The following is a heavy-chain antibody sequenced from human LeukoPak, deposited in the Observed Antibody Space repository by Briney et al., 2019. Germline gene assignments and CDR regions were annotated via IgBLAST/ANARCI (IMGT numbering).Heavy chain of an antibody. CDR3: AKAFRIVGIGNPDDAFDV. D-gene: IGHD1-26*01. CDR2: ISGGGT. V-gene: IGHV3-38-3*01. CDR1: GFTVSSNE. Sequence: PGGSLRLSCAASGFTVSSNEMSWVRQAPGKGLEWVSSISGGGTYYADSRKGRFTISRDNSKNTLHLQMNSLRAEDSGIYYCAKAFRIVGIGNPDDAFDVWGQGTVVTVS. J-gene: IGHJ3*01.